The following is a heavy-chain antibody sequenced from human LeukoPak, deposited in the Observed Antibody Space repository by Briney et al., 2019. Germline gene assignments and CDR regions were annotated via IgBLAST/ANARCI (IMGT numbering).Heavy chain of an antibody. CDR2: IKQDGSEK. J-gene: IGHJ6*03. CDR1: GFTFSSYW. Sequence: PGGSLRLSCAASGFTFSSYWMSWVRQAPGKGLEWVANIKQDGSEKYYVDSVKGRFTISRDNAKNSLYLQMNSLRAEDTAVYYCARDGAVADGDYYYYYTDVWGKGTTVTVSS. D-gene: IGHD6-19*01. CDR3: ARDGAVADGDYYYYYTDV. V-gene: IGHV3-7*01.